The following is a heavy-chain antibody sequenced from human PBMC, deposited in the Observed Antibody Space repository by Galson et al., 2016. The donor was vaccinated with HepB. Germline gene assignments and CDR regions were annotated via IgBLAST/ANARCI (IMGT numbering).Heavy chain of an antibody. D-gene: IGHD6-25*01. CDR3: ARSPSAAY. V-gene: IGHV3-23*01. J-gene: IGHJ4*02. Sequence: SLRLSCAASGFTFSNYAMYWVRQAPGKGLEWVSSISGSGGRISYADSVKGRFTVSRDNSKNTLYLQMNSLRVEDTAVYYCARSPSAAYWGQGTLVTVSS. CDR2: ISGSGGRI. CDR1: GFTFSNYA.